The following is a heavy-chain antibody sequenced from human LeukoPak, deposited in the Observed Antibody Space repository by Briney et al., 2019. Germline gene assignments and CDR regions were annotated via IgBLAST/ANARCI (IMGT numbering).Heavy chain of an antibody. CDR2: IYYSGST. D-gene: IGHD5-18*01. CDR1: GGSISSYY. J-gene: IGHJ6*03. CDR3: ARLSGYSYGLYYYYMDV. Sequence: SETLSLTCTVSGGSISSYYWSWIRQPPGKGLEWIGNIYYSGSTNYNPSLKSRVTISVDTSKNQFSLKLSSVTAADTAVYYCARLSGYSYGLYYYYMDVWGKGTTVTISS. V-gene: IGHV4-59*01.